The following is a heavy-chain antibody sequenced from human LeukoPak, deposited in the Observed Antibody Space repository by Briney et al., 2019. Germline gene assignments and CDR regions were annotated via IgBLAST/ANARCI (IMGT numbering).Heavy chain of an antibody. CDR2: ISYDGSNK. J-gene: IGHJ4*02. V-gene: IGHV3-30*18. Sequence: GGSLRLSCAASGFTFSSYGMHWVRQAPGKGLEWVAVISYDGSNKYYADSVKGRFTISRDNSKNTLYLQMNSLRAKDTAVYYCAKSGEVRYHYGSGSYDYWGQGTLVTVSS. D-gene: IGHD3-10*01. CDR3: AKSGEVRYHYGSGSYDY. CDR1: GFTFSSYG.